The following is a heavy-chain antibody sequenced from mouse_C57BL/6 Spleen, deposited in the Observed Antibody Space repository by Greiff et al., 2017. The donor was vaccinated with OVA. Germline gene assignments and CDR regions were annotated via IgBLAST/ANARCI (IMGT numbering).Heavy chain of an antibody. Sequence: VHVKQPGTELVKPGASVKLSCTASGYTFTSYWMHWVQQTPGQGLEWIGNINPSNGGTNYTEKFKSKATLTVDKSSSTAYMQISSLTSEDAAMYYCAREGLRLLSGFAYWGQGTLVTVSA. CDR1: GYTFTSYW. CDR3: AREGLRLLSGFAY. CDR2: INPSNGGT. J-gene: IGHJ3*01. D-gene: IGHD3-2*02. V-gene: IGHV1-53*01.